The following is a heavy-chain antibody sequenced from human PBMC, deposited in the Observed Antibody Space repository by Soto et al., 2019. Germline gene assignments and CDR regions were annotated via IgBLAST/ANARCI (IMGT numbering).Heavy chain of an antibody. CDR1: KVTLSSYG. CDR2: ISHDGVNK. V-gene: IGHV3-30*18. J-gene: IGHJ6*02. D-gene: IGHD2-2*01. CDR3: AKDIGYCSGTTCYHPGMDV. Sequence: GRSLRLSCSVTKVTLSSYGMHWVRQAPGKGLEWVAVISHDGVNKKYGDSVKGRFTISRDNSKKTLYLQMNSLRSEDTAVYYCAKDIGYCSGTTCYHPGMDVWGQGSTVTV.